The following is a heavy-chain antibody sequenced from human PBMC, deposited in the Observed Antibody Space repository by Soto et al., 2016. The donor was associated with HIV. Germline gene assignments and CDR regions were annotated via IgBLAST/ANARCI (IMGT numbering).Heavy chain of an antibody. CDR3: ARGDDNSGFDY. D-gene: IGHD3-22*01. V-gene: IGHV3-30*04. CDR2: ISYDGSNK. CDR1: GFTFNNYV. Sequence: VQLVESGGGVVQPGRSLRLSCAASGFTFNNYVMHWVRQAPGKGLEWVTVISYDGSNKYYADSVKGRFTISRDNSKNTLYLQMNSPRAEDTAVYYCARGDDNSGFDYWGQGTLVTVSS. J-gene: IGHJ4*02.